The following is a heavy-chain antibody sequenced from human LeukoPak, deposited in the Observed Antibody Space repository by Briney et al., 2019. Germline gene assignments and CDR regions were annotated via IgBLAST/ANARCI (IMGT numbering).Heavy chain of an antibody. V-gene: IGHV4-59*01. CDR1: GGSISRDY. D-gene: IGHD3-22*01. CDR2: IYYSGST. CDR3: ARGADYYDSSGSYSGLGWLDP. J-gene: IGHJ5*02. Sequence: SETLSLTCTVSGGSISRDYWSWIRQPPGKGLEWIGYIYYSGSTNYNPSLKSRVTISVDTSKNQFSLKLGFVTAADTAVYYCARGADYYDSSGSYSGLGWLDPWGQGTLVTVSS.